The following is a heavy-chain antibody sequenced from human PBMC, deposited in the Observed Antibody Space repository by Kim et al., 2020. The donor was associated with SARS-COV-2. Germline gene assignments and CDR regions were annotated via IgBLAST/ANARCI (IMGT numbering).Heavy chain of an antibody. CDR3: AKHIHVTSVTFYWYFEL. V-gene: IGHV3-23*05. CDR2: IFGSGSGI. CDR1: GFTFRNSA. D-gene: IGHD2-2*01. J-gene: IGHJ2*01. Sequence: GGSLRLSCAASGFTFRNSAMSWVRQAPGKGLEWVSGIFGSGSGIYYADSVKGRLTISRDNSKNILYLQMNNLRAEDTAVYYCAKHIHVTSVTFYWYFELWGRGTGVGVSS.